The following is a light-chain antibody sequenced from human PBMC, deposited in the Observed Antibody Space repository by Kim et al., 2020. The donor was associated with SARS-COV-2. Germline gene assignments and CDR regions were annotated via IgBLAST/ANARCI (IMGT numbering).Light chain of an antibody. CDR1: QTVNNSF. Sequence: SPGESATPSCRASQTVNNSFLAWYQQRPGQAPRLLIYTASNVATGIPDRFSGGGSGKDFTLTISSLEPEDFGVYSCQQYASSPITFGQGTRLEIK. CDR3: QQYASSPIT. CDR2: TAS. J-gene: IGKJ5*01. V-gene: IGKV3-20*01.